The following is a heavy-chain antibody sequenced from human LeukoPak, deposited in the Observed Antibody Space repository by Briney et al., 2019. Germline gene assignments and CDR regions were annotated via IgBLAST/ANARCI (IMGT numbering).Heavy chain of an antibody. V-gene: IGHV3-30*03. D-gene: IGHD3/OR15-3a*01. CDR2: ISYDGRNR. Sequence: PGRSLRLSCAASGFTFSNYGIHWVRQAPGKGLEWVIFISYDGRNRHYVDSVKGRFTISRDNSRNTLYLQMNSLRAEDTAVYYCARGTRRYYFDYWGQGTLVTVSS. J-gene: IGHJ4*02. CDR1: GFTFSNYG. CDR3: ARGTRRYYFDY.